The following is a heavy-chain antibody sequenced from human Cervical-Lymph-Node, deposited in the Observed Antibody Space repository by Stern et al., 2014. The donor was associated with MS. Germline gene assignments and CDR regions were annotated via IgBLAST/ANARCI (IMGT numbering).Heavy chain of an antibody. CDR1: GFSFSRYA. CDR2: IWYDGSNP. CDR3: ASAYSSSHYYFDY. V-gene: IGHV3-33*01. J-gene: IGHJ4*02. D-gene: IGHD6-13*01. Sequence: QVQLEESGGGVVQPGRSLRLSCAASGFSFSRYAMHWVRQAPGKGLEWVALIWYDGSNPSYADSGTGRFTISRDNFKNTLYLQMNSLRAKDTAVYYCASAYSSSHYYFDYWGQGTLVTVSS.